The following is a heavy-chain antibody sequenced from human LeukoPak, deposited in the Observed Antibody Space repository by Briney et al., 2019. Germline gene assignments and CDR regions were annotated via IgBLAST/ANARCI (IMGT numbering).Heavy chain of an antibody. CDR1: GDSFSSSV. CDR3: ARAPSMVRGVPNWFDP. D-gene: IGHD3-10*01. CDR2: IIPIFGTA. Sequence: SVKVSCKASGDSFSSSVFSWVRQVPGQGLEWMGVIIPIFGTANYAQKLQGRVTITADMSATTVYLEVSSLRSDDTAVYFCARAPSMVRGVPNWFDPWGQGTLITVSS. V-gene: IGHV1-69*06. J-gene: IGHJ5*02.